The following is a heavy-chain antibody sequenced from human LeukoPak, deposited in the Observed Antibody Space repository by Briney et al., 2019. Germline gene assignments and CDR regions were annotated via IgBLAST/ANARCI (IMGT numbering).Heavy chain of an antibody. Sequence: GASVKISCKASGYTFTSYAMNWVRQAPGQGLEWMGWINTNTGNPTYAQGFTGRFVFSLDTSVSTAYLQISSLKAEDTAVYYCACTVTKSTLDYWGQGTLVTVSS. J-gene: IGHJ4*02. CDR2: INTNTGNP. V-gene: IGHV7-4-1*02. CDR1: GYTFTSYA. CDR3: ACTVTKSTLDY. D-gene: IGHD4-17*01.